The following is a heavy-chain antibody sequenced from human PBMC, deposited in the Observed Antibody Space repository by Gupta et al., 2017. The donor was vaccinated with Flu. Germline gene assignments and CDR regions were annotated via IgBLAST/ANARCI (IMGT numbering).Heavy chain of an antibody. Sequence: QVQLQESGPGLVKPSQTLFLTCIVSSDSISSGNYYWTWIRQPAGKGVEWIGRISTSGTINYNPSLKSRVTISVDMSKNSFSLMLSSVTAADTAVYYCARGGSYYDLLTGYYSRPLDYWGQGTLITVSS. V-gene: IGHV4-61*02. J-gene: IGHJ4*02. CDR1: SDSISSGNYY. CDR3: ARGGSYYDLLTGYYSRPLDY. D-gene: IGHD3-9*01. CDR2: ISTSGTI.